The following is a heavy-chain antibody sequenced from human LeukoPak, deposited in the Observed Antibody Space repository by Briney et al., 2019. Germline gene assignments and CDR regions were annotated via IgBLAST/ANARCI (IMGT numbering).Heavy chain of an antibody. CDR2: IYSSGST. CDR1: GGSISSYF. D-gene: IGHD2-2*01. V-gene: IGHV4-4*07. Sequence: SETLSLTCTVSGGSISSYFWNWIRQPAGKGLEWIGRIYSSGSTDYNPSLKSRVTMSLDTSKNQFSLKVSSVTAADTAMYYCARWGGYCSSTSCSDYWGQGTLVTVSS. CDR3: ARWGGYCSSTSCSDY. J-gene: IGHJ4*02.